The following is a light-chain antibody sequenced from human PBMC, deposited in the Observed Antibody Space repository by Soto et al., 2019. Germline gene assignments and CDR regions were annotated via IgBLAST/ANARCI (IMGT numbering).Light chain of an antibody. Sequence: EIQMTQSPSSLSAFVGDRFTITCMASQGIRNDLGWYQQKPGSAPKRLIFAVYRLQSGVPSRFSGSGSGTEFTLTISSLQPEDFATYYCLQHNTYPWAFGQGTKVEIK. CDR1: QGIRND. J-gene: IGKJ1*01. CDR2: AVY. V-gene: IGKV1-17*01. CDR3: LQHNTYPWA.